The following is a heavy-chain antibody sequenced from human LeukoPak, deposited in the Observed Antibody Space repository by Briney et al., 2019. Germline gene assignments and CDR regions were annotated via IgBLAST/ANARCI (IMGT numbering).Heavy chain of an antibody. J-gene: IGHJ5*02. V-gene: IGHV1-2*02. Sequence: ASVTVSCKASGYTFTGYYMHWVRQAPGQGLEWMGWINPNSGGTNYAQKFQGRVTITRDTSISTAYMELSRLRSDDTAVYYCARVYDILTGYYRGQHNWFDPWGQGTLVTVSS. CDR2: INPNSGGT. CDR1: GYTFTGYY. D-gene: IGHD3-9*01. CDR3: ARVYDILTGYYRGQHNWFDP.